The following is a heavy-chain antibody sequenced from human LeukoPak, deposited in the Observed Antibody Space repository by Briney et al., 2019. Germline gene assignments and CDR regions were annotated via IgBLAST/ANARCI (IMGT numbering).Heavy chain of an antibody. J-gene: IGHJ5*02. CDR1: GGTFSSYA. V-gene: IGHV1-8*02. CDR3: ARRRIAVASRFDP. CDR2: MNPNSGNT. D-gene: IGHD6-19*01. Sequence: ASVKVSCKASGGTFSSYAISWVRQATGQGLEWMGWMNPNSGNTGYAQKFQGRVTMTRNTSISTAYMELSSLRSEDTAVYYCARRRIAVASRFDPWGQGTLVTVSS.